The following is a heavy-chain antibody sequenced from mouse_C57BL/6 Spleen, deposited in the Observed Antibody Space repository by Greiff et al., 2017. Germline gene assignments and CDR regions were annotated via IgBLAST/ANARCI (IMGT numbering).Heavy chain of an antibody. V-gene: IGHV1-69*01. D-gene: IGHD3-1*01. J-gene: IGHJ2*01. Sequence: QVQLQQPGAELVMPGASVKLSCKASGYTFTSYWMHWVKQRPGQGLEWIGKIDPSDSYTNYNQKFKGKSTLTVDKSSSTAYMQLSSLTSEDSAVYYCARGRGYFDYWGQGTTLTVSS. CDR1: GYTFTSYW. CDR3: ARGRGYFDY. CDR2: IDPSDSYT.